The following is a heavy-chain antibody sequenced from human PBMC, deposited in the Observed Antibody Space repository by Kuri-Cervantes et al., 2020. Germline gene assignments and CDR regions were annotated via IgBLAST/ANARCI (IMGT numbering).Heavy chain of an antibody. V-gene: IGHV4-39*01. J-gene: IGHJ4*02. CDR3: ARITAAGGVDY. Sequence: GSLRLSCTVSGGSISSSSYYWGWIRQPPGKGLEWIGSIYYSGSTYYNPSLKSRVTISVDTSKNQFSLKLSSVTAADTAVYYCARITAAGGVDYWGQGTLVTVSS. CDR1: GGSISSSSYY. D-gene: IGHD6-13*01. CDR2: IYYSGST.